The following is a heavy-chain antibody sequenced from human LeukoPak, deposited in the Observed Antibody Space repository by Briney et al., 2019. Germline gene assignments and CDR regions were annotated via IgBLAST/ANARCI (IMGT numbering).Heavy chain of an antibody. J-gene: IGHJ4*02. V-gene: IGHV4-59*08. Sequence: AETLSLTCTVSGGSISGYYWSWIRQPPGKGPEWIGYIYYSGSTNYNPSLKSRVTISVDTSKNQLSLKMNSVTAADTAVYYCARLASSGWSHCDCWVQGTLVTVSS. CDR1: GGSISGYY. CDR2: IYYSGST. D-gene: IGHD6-19*01. CDR3: ARLASSGWSHCDC.